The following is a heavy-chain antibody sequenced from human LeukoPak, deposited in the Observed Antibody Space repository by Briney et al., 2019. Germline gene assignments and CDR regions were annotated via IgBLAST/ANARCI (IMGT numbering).Heavy chain of an antibody. CDR3: ARGVGYCSGGSCYPDYFDY. Sequence: ETLSLTCAVYGGSFSGYYWSWIRQHPGKGLEWIGEINHSGSTNYNPSLKSRVTISVDTSKNQFSLKLSSVTAADTAVYYCARGVGYCSGGSCYPDYFDYWGQGTLVTVSS. J-gene: IGHJ4*02. CDR1: GGSFSGYY. CDR2: INHSGST. V-gene: IGHV4-34*01. D-gene: IGHD2-15*01.